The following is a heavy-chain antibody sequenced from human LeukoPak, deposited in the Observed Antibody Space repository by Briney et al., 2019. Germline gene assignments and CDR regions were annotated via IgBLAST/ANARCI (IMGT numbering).Heavy chain of an antibody. CDR2: ISSSSSYI. V-gene: IGHV3-21*04. D-gene: IGHD6-19*01. Sequence: GGSLRLSCAASGFTFSSYSMNWVRQAPGKGLEWVSSISSSSSYIYYADSVKGRFTISRDNAKNSLYLQMNSLRAEDTAVYYCARDIGVEQWLVTQRSYWYFDLWGRGTLVTVSS. CDR1: GFTFSSYS. CDR3: ARDIGVEQWLVTQRSYWYFDL. J-gene: IGHJ2*01.